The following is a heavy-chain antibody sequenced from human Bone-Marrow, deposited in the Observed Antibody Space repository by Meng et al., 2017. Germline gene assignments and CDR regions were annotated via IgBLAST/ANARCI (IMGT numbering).Heavy chain of an antibody. D-gene: IGHD6-13*01. CDR2: ISSSGSTI. J-gene: IGHJ4*02. CDR3: ARDGIAAAGTYFDY. V-gene: IGHV3-48*03. CDR1: GFTFSSYE. Sequence: GGSLRLSCAASGFTFSSYEMNWVRQAPGKGLEWVSYISSSGSTIYYADSVKGRFTISRDNAKNSLYLQMNSLRAEDTAVYYCARDGIAAAGTYFDYWGQGTLVTVSS.